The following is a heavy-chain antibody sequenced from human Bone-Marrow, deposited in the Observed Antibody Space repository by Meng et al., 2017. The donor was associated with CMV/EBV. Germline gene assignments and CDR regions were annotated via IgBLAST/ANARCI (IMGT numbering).Heavy chain of an antibody. CDR1: GGAISSGDYY. D-gene: IGHD6-19*01. J-gene: IGHJ4*02. V-gene: IGHV4-30-4*08. CDR2: IYYSGST. Sequence: VSGGAISSGDYYWSWIRQPPGKGLEWIGYIYYSGSTYYNPSLKSRVTISVDTSKNQFSLKLSSVTAADTAVYYCARDRIAVAGSFDYWGQGTLVTVSS. CDR3: ARDRIAVAGSFDY.